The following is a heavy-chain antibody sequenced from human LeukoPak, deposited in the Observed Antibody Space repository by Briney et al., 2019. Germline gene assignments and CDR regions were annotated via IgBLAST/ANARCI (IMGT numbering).Heavy chain of an antibody. D-gene: IGHD2-2*01. CDR2: NLSDGSGP. CDR3: ARGGCSSTSCLDS. J-gene: IGHJ4*02. Sequence: GGSLRLSCAASGFTFSKYYMHWVRQAPGKGLEWVSRNLSDGSGPTYADSVKGRFTISRDNAKNTLNLQMNSLRAEDTGLYYCARGGCSSTSCLDSWGQGTLVTVSS. V-gene: IGHV3-74*01. CDR1: GFTFSKYY.